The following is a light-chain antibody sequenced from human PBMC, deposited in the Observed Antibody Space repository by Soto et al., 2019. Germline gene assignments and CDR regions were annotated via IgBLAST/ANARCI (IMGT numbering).Light chain of an antibody. CDR3: QSADSSGTYWV. J-gene: IGLJ3*02. V-gene: IGLV3-25*03. CDR2: KVS. CDR1: ALPKQY. Sequence: SYELTQPPSVSGSPGQTARITCSGAALPKQYAYWYQQKPRQAPVLVIYKVSERTSGIPERFSGSSSGTTVTLTISGVQAEDEADDYCQSADSSGTYWVFGGGTKLTVL.